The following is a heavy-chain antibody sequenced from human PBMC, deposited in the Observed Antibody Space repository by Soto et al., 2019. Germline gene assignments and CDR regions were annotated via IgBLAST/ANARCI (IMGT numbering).Heavy chain of an antibody. CDR2: VRGGGSAS. V-gene: IGHV3-23*01. Sequence: PGGSLRLSCAVSGFTFSNFAMGCVRQAPGKGPEWVSSVRGGGSASFSADSVRGRFSVSRDNSKNTLFLQMNTLRVEDTAVYYCAEARQAAVGTDFFYLWGQGTQVTVAS. J-gene: IGHJ4*02. CDR1: GFTFSNFA. CDR3: AEARQAAVGTDFFYL. D-gene: IGHD6-13*01.